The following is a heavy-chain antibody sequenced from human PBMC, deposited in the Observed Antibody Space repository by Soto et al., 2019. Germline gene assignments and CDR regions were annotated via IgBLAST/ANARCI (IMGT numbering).Heavy chain of an antibody. V-gene: IGHV3-33*01. D-gene: IGHD2-21*02. CDR3: ARDYCGGDCSHIDY. CDR1: GFSCSNYG. CDR2: IWYDGTKK. J-gene: IGHJ4*01. Sequence: GGSLRLSCAASGFSCSNYGMHWGRQAPGKGLEWVAVIWYDGTKKYYADSAKGRFTISRDNSKNTLYLQMNSLRVEETAVYYCARDYCGGDCSHIDYWGHATLVTVSS.